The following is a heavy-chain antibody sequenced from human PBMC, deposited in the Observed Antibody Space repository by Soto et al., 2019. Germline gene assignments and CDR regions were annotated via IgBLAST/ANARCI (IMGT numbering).Heavy chain of an antibody. CDR2: IYYSGST. J-gene: IGHJ6*02. V-gene: IGHV4-59*01. Sequence: QVQLQESGPGLVKPSETLSLTCTVSGGSISSYYWSWIRQPPGKGLEWIGYIYYSGSTNYNPSLKSRATISVDTSKNQFSLKLSSVTAADTAEYYCARVAVVPAAIGYYYGMDVWGQGTTVTVSS. CDR1: GGSISSYY. D-gene: IGHD2-2*01. CDR3: ARVAVVPAAIGYYYGMDV.